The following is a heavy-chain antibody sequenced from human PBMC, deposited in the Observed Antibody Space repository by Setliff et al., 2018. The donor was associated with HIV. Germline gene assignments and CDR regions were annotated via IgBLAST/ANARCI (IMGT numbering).Heavy chain of an antibody. J-gene: IGHJ6*03. CDR2: IYYSGTT. CDR1: GGSISRSNYV. D-gene: IGHD3-10*01. CDR3: VRTGSSTSWGVYHYYYMDI. V-gene: IGHV4-39*01. Sequence: ASETLSLTCTLAGGSISRSNYVWGWIRQSPGKGLEWIGSIYYSGTTYYNPSLKSRVTVSIDTSKNQFSLEMTSMTAADTAVYYCVRTGSSTSWGVYHYYYMDIWGKGTTVTVSS.